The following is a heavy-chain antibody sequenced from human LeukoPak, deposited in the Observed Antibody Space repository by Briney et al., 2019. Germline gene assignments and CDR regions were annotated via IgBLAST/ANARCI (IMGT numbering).Heavy chain of an antibody. D-gene: IGHD3-9*01. CDR2: IIPIFGTA. Sequence: SVKVSCKASGGTFSSYAISWVRQAPGQGLEWMGGIIPIFGTANYAQKFQGRVTITADESTSTAYMELSSLRSEDTAVYYCARGTGFPSRYFDWPQPTENYYYYYMDVWGKGTTVTVSS. CDR3: ARGTGFPSRYFDWPQPTENYYYYYMDV. CDR1: GGTFSSYA. J-gene: IGHJ6*03. V-gene: IGHV1-69*01.